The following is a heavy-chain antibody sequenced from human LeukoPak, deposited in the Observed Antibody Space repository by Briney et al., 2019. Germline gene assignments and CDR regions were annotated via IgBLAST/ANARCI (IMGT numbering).Heavy chain of an antibody. CDR2: IGVGGGYI. V-gene: IGHV3-23*01. CDR1: GFTFSSYA. J-gene: IGHJ5*02. CDR3: ASHSGSYSNWFDP. Sequence: TGGSLRLSCTPSGFTFSSYAMSWVRQAPGKGLEWVSAIGVGGGYIYYADSVKGRFTISRDNSKNALYLQMNSLGADDTAVYYCASHSGSYSNWFDPWGQGTLVTVSS. D-gene: IGHD1-26*01.